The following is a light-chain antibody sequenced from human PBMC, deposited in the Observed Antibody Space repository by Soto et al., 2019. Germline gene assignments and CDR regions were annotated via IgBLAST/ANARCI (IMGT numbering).Light chain of an antibody. Sequence: EIVLTQSPATLSLSPGERATLSCRASQSVSSYLAWYQQKPGQAPRLLIYDASNRATGIPARFSCSGSGTTFTLPTSSLVHEDFAATYCQQRSNWPPYTFGQGTKLEIK. J-gene: IGKJ2*01. CDR2: DAS. CDR3: QQRSNWPPYT. CDR1: QSVSSY. V-gene: IGKV3-11*01.